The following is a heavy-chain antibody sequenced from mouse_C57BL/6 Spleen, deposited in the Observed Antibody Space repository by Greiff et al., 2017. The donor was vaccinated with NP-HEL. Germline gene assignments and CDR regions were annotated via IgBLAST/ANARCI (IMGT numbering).Heavy chain of an antibody. CDR2: IYPGSGNT. D-gene: IGHD2-4*01. Sequence: QVQLQQSGPELVKPGASVKISCKASGYSFTSYYIHWVKQRPGQGLEWIGWIYPGSGNTKYNEKFKGKATLTADTSSSTAYMQLSSLTSEDSAVYYCAREGLNYDLDYWGQGTTLTVSS. CDR1: GYSFTSYY. V-gene: IGHV1-66*01. J-gene: IGHJ2*01. CDR3: AREGLNYDLDY.